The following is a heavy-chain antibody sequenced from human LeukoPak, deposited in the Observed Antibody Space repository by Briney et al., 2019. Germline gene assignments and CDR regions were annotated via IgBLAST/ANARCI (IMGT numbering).Heavy chain of an antibody. Sequence: GGSLRLSCAASGFTFSSYAMSWVRQAPGKGLEWVSVIYSGGSTYYADSVKGRFTISRDNSKNTLYLQMNSLRAEDTAVYYCARGEWLFDYWGQGTLVTVSS. CDR2: IYSGGST. CDR3: ARGEWLFDY. V-gene: IGHV3-66*01. J-gene: IGHJ4*02. CDR1: GFTFSSYA. D-gene: IGHD6-19*01.